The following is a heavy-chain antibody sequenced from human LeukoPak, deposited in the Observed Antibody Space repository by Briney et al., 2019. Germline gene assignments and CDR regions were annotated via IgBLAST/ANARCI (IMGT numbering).Heavy chain of an antibody. CDR3: ARAVHEYSSSSNNYYYYMDV. D-gene: IGHD6-6*01. V-gene: IGHV3-30-3*01. J-gene: IGHJ6*03. CDR1: GFTFSSYA. CDR2: ISYDGSNK. Sequence: PGRSLRLSCAASGFTFSSYAMHWVRQAPGKGLEWVAVISYDGSNKYYADSVKGRFTISRDNSKNTLYLQMNSLRAEDTAVYYCARAVHEYSSSSNNYYYYMDVWGKGTTVTVSS.